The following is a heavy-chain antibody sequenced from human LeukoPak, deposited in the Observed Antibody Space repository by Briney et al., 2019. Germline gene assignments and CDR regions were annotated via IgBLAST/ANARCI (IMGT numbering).Heavy chain of an antibody. Sequence: GGSLRLSCAASGFTVSSNYMSWVRQAPGKGLEWVSVIYSGGSTYYADSVKGRFTISRDNSKNTLYLQMNSLRAEDTAVYYRAKDQDYGDYGGTAFDYWGQGTLVTVSS. CDR3: AKDQDYGDYGGTAFDY. D-gene: IGHD4-17*01. V-gene: IGHV3-66*01. CDR2: IYSGGST. J-gene: IGHJ4*02. CDR1: GFTVSSNY.